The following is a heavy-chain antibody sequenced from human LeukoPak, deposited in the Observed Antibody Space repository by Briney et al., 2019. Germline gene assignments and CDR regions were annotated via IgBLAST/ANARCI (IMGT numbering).Heavy chain of an antibody. V-gene: IGHV4-39*01. D-gene: IGHD3-10*01. CDR3: ARHPRILWFGELTLNWFDP. CDR2: IYYSGST. CDR1: GFTFSTYW. J-gene: IGHJ5*02. Sequence: PGGSLRLSCAASGFTFSTYWMNWVRQPPGKGLEWIGSIYYSGSTYYNPSLKSRVTISVDTSKNQFSLKLSSVTAADTAVYYCARHPRILWFGELTLNWFDPWGQGTLVTVSS.